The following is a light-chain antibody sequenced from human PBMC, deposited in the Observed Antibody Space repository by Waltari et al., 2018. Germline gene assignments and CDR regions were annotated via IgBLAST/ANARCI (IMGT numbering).Light chain of an antibody. Sequence: ELVLTQSPGTLSLFPGERATLSCRASQSVNNNYLAWYQQKPGQAPRPLIYGASNRATGISDRFSGSGSGTDFTLTISRLEPADSAVYYCQQYSSPSMYIFGQGTKLEMK. J-gene: IGKJ2*01. CDR1: QSVNNNY. CDR2: GAS. V-gene: IGKV3-20*01. CDR3: QQYSSPSMYI.